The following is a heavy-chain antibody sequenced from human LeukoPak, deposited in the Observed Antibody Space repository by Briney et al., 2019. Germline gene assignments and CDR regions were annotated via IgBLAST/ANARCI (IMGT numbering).Heavy chain of an antibody. CDR3: ASQNDFWSGEYVGYFDY. CDR2: ITISVNTT. V-gene: IGHV3-48*03. D-gene: IGHD3-3*01. CDR1: ASTFRSYE. Sequence: PGRCLRLSRAAAASTFRSYEMNWVRHAPGKGRGWVSHITISVNTTYYTDSVKGRFTISRDNAKNSLYLQMNSLRAEHTAIYYCASQNDFWSGEYVGYFDYWGQGTLVTVSS. J-gene: IGHJ4*02.